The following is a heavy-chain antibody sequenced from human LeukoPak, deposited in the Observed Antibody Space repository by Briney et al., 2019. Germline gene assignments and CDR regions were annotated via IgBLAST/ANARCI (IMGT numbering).Heavy chain of an antibody. J-gene: IGHJ4*02. CDR1: GGSFSGYY. CDR3: AKDGATAAALDY. CDR2: INHSGST. D-gene: IGHD3-16*01. Sequence: SETLSLTCAVYGGSFSGYYWSWIRQPPGKGLEWIGEINHSGSTNYNPSLKSRVTISVDTSKNQFSLKLSSVTAADTAVYYCAKDGATAAALDYWGQGTLVTVSS. V-gene: IGHV4-34*01.